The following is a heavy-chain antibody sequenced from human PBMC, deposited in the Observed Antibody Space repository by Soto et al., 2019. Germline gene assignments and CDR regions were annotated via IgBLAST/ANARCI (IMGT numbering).Heavy chain of an antibody. Sequence: GGSLRLSCAASGFTFSSYSMNWVRQAPGKGLEWVSLISGSGGNTYYADSVKGRFTISRDNSKNTLYLQMNSLRAEDTALYYCAKDIDYGDAYYYYGMDVWGQGTTVTVSS. D-gene: IGHD4-17*01. V-gene: IGHV3-23*01. CDR3: AKDIDYGDAYYYYGMDV. CDR2: ISGSGGNT. J-gene: IGHJ6*02. CDR1: GFTFSSYS.